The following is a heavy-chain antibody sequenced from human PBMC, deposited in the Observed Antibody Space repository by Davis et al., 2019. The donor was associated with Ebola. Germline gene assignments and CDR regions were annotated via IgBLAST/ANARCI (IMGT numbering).Heavy chain of an antibody. J-gene: IGHJ4*02. CDR3: AHSPRMIVRANRYFDY. CDR1: GFSLSTSGVG. Sequence: SGPTLVKPTQTLTLTCTFSGFSLSTSGVGVGWIRQPPGKALEWLALIYWDDDKRYSPSLKSRLTITKDTSKNQVVLTMTNMDPVDTATYYCAHSPRMIVRANRYFDYWGQGTLVTVSS. D-gene: IGHD1-26*01. CDR2: IYWDDDK. V-gene: IGHV2-5*02.